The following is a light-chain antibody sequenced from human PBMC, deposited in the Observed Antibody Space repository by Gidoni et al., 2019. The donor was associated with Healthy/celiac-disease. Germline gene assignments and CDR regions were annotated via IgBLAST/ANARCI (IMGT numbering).Light chain of an antibody. CDR1: QGISSY. Sequence: IQLTQSPSSLSASVVDRVTITCRASQGISSYLAWYQQKPGKAPKLLIYAASTFKTGVPSRFIGSGSGTEFTLTISSLQTEDFATYYCQQHNSYPVTFGEGTKVEIK. V-gene: IGKV1-9*01. J-gene: IGKJ4*01. CDR3: QQHNSYPVT. CDR2: AAS.